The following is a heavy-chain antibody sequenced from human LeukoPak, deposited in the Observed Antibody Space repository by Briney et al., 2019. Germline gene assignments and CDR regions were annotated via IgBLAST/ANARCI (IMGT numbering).Heavy chain of an antibody. V-gene: IGHV3-48*03. Sequence: PGGSLRLSCAASGFSFSSYELNWGRQAPGKGLEWVSYMSSSGGTIYYADSVKGRFTISRDNGRSSLFLQMNSLRAEDTAVYYCARGMTGSYFGHFDYWGQGTLVTVSS. J-gene: IGHJ4*02. CDR1: GFSFSSYE. CDR2: MSSSGGTI. D-gene: IGHD1-26*01. CDR3: ARGMTGSYFGHFDY.